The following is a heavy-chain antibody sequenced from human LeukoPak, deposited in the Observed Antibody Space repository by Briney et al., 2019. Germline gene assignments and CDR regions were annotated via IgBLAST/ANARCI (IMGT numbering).Heavy chain of an antibody. Sequence: GGSLRLSCAASGFTFSSYRMHWVRQAQGKGLVWVSRINTDGSNTIYADSVKGRFTISRDNVKDTLYLQMNSLRAEDTAVYYCARDSFTAFDYWGQGTLVTVSS. J-gene: IGHJ4*02. CDR3: ARDSFTAFDY. CDR1: GFTFSSYR. D-gene: IGHD3-3*02. V-gene: IGHV3-74*01. CDR2: INTDGSNT.